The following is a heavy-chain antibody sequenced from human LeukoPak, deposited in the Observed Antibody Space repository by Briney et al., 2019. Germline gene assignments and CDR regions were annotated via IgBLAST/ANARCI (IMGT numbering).Heavy chain of an antibody. J-gene: IGHJ4*02. Sequence: GGSLRLSCAASGFTFSSYAMSWVRQAPGKGLEWVSVISGSGGSTHYADSVKGRFTISRDNSKNTLYLQINSLRADDTAVYYCAKDRSSSSSYFDYWGQGTLVTVSS. V-gene: IGHV3-23*01. CDR1: GFTFSSYA. D-gene: IGHD6-6*01. CDR2: ISGSGGST. CDR3: AKDRSSSSSYFDY.